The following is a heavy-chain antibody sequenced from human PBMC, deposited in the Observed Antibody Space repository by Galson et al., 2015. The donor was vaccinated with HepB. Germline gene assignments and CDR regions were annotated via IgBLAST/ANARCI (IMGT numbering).Heavy chain of an antibody. Sequence: SLRLSCAGSGFTFSGSAMHWVRQASGKGLEWIGRIGSKPNNYATAYTASVKGRFTISRDDSKNMAYLQMNRLRTEDTAVYYCTRLGDLSGYSSCWGQGTLVTVSS. V-gene: IGHV3-73*01. J-gene: IGHJ4*02. CDR2: IGSKPNNYAT. CDR3: TRLGDLSGYSSC. D-gene: IGHD5-12*01. CDR1: GFTFSGSA.